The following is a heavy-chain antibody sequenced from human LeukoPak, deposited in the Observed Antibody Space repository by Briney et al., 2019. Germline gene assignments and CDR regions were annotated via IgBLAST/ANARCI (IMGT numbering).Heavy chain of an antibody. Sequence: GGSLRLSCAASGFTVSSNYMSWVRQAPGKGLEWVSVIYSGGSTYYADSVKGRFTISRDNSKNTLYLQMNSLRAEDTAVYYCARALRGVKAFDIWGQGTMVTVSS. CDR2: IYSGGST. V-gene: IGHV3-53*01. CDR3: ARALRGVKAFDI. CDR1: GFTVSSNY. J-gene: IGHJ3*02. D-gene: IGHD3-10*01.